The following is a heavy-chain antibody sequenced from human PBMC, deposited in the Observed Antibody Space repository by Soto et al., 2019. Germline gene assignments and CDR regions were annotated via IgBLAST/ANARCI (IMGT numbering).Heavy chain of an antibody. CDR1: GGSISSGGYY. CDR2: IYYSGST. V-gene: IGHV4-31*03. Sequence: QVQLQESGPGLVKPSQTLSLTCTVSGGSISSGGYYWSWIRQHPGKGLEWIGYIYYSGSTYYNPSLKSRVTTSVDTSKNQCSLTLSSVTAADTAVYSCARWVGATSFDYWGQGTLVTVSS. CDR3: ARWVGATSFDY. D-gene: IGHD1-26*01. J-gene: IGHJ4*02.